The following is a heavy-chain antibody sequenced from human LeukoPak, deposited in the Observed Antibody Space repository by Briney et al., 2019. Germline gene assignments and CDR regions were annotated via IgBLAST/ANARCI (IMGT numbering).Heavy chain of an antibody. Sequence: GGSLRLSCAASGFTFSSYSMNWVRRAPGKGLEWVSTINGSATYTNYADSVKGRFTISRHNSKNTLYLQMNSLRVEDTAVYYCAKDEYTYGHDAFDIWGQGTMVTVSS. D-gene: IGHD5-18*01. CDR1: GFTFSSYS. CDR2: INGSATYT. V-gene: IGHV3-23*01. CDR3: AKDEYTYGHDAFDI. J-gene: IGHJ3*02.